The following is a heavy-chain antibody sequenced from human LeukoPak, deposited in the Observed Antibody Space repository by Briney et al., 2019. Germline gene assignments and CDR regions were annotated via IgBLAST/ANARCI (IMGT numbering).Heavy chain of an antibody. Sequence: PGGSLRLSCAASGFTFSSYAMHWVRQAPGKGLEYVSAISSNGGSTYYANSVKGRFTISRDNSKNTLYLQMGSLRAEDMAVYYCARGVTAAVDDAFDIWGQGTMVTVSS. D-gene: IGHD6-13*01. CDR3: ARGVTAAVDDAFDI. CDR1: GFTFSSYA. CDR2: ISSNGGST. J-gene: IGHJ3*02. V-gene: IGHV3-64*01.